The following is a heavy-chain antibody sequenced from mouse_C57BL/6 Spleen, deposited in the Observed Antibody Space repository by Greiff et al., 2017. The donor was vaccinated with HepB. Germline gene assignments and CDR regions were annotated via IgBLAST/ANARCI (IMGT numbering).Heavy chain of an antibody. CDR1: GYAFSSYW. Sequence: VNVVESGAELVKPGASVKISCKASGYAFSSYWMNWVKQRPGKGLEWIGQIYPGDGDTNYNGKFKGKATLTADKSSSTAYMQLSSLTSEDSAVYFCARGDYSNSFDYWGQGTTLTVSS. CDR3: ARGDYSNSFDY. CDR2: IYPGDGDT. J-gene: IGHJ2*01. V-gene: IGHV1-80*01. D-gene: IGHD2-5*01.